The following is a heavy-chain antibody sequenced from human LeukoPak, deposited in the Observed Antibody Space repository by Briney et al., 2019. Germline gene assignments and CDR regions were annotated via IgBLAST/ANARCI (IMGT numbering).Heavy chain of an antibody. J-gene: IGHJ4*02. V-gene: IGHV3-23*01. CDR1: GFTFSSSA. CDR2: ISASGGST. D-gene: IGHD2-8*01. CDR3: AKDQRCESPHYLDS. Sequence: GGSLRLSRAASGFTFSSSAMSWVRQVPGKGLEWVSGISASGGSTSYADSVRGRFTISRDNSKNTLYVQMNSLRDEDTAVYYCAKDQRCESPHYLDSWGQGTLVTVSS.